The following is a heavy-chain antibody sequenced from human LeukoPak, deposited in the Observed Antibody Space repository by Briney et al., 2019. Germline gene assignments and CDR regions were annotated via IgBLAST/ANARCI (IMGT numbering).Heavy chain of an antibody. CDR2: ISSSSSTI. Sequence: GGSLRLSCAASGFTFSSYSMNWVRQAPGKGLEWVSYISSSSSTIYYADPVKGRFTISRDNAKNSLYLQMNSLRAEDTAVYYCAREFIVVPGTHDAFDIWGQGTMVTVSS. J-gene: IGHJ3*02. V-gene: IGHV3-48*01. CDR1: GFTFSSYS. CDR3: AREFIVVPGTHDAFDI. D-gene: IGHD2-15*01.